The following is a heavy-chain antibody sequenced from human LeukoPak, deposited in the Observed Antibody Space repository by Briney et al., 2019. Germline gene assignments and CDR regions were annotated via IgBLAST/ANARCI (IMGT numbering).Heavy chain of an antibody. CDR3: AKARCSSSSCYTFDY. CDR2: IGDGGGST. D-gene: IGHD2-2*02. V-gene: IGHV3-23*01. CDR1: GFTFSTYA. J-gene: IGHJ4*02. Sequence: GGSLRLSCAASGFTFSTYAMSWVRQAPGKGLEWVSNIGDGGGSTYYADSVKGRFTISRDNSKNTLYLQMNSLRAEDTAVYYCAKARCSSSSCYTFDYWGQGTLVTVSS.